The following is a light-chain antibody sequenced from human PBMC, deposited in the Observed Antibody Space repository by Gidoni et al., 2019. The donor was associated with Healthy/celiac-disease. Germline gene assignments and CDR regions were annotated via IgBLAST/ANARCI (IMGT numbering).Light chain of an antibody. CDR2: DAS. CDR1: QSVSSY. V-gene: IGKV3-11*01. Sequence: EIVLTLSPATLSLLPGERATLSCRASQSVSSYLAWYQQKPGQAPRLLIYDASNRATGIPARFSGSGSGTDFTLTISSLEPEDFAVYYCQQRSKWPPLFTFGPGTKVDIK. CDR3: QQRSKWPPLFT. J-gene: IGKJ3*01.